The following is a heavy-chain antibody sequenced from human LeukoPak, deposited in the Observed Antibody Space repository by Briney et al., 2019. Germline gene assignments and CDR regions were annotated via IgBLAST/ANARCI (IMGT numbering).Heavy chain of an antibody. CDR3: ARHSGSGSESRPFDP. V-gene: IGHV4-39*01. CDR2: IYYTGST. Sequence: PSETLSLTCSVSGGSVTSGGFYWGWLRQPPGKGPEWIATIYYTGSTYYNPSLKSRVTISIDTSKNQFSLRMTSVTATDTAVYHCARHSGSGSESRPFDPWGQRTLVTVSS. J-gene: IGHJ5*02. CDR1: GGSVTSGGFY. D-gene: IGHD3-10*01.